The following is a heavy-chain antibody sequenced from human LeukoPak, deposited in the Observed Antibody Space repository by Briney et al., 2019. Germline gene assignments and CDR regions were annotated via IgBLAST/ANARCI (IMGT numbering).Heavy chain of an antibody. J-gene: IGHJ4*02. V-gene: IGHV3-7*03. D-gene: IGHD5-12*01. CDR1: GFTFSNYW. CDR3: ARDPGSGYEEHFDY. Sequence: GSLRLSCAASGFTFSNYWMSWVRQAPGKGLEWVANINQDGSEKYYVDSVKGRFTISRDNAKNSVYLQMNSLRAKDTAVYYCARDPGSGYEEHFDYWGQGTLVTVSS. CDR2: INQDGSEK.